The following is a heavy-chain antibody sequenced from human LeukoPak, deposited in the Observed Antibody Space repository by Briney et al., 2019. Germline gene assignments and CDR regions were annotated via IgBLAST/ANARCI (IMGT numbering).Heavy chain of an antibody. V-gene: IGHV1-69-2*01. Sequence: ASVKVSCKVSGYTFTDYYMHWVQQAPGKGLEWMGLVDPEDGETIYAEKFQGRVTITADTSTDTAYMELSSLRSEDTAVYYCARWDYYDSSGYCYWGQGTLVTVFS. CDR1: GYTFTDYY. D-gene: IGHD3-22*01. CDR2: VDPEDGET. J-gene: IGHJ4*02. CDR3: ARWDYYDSSGYCY.